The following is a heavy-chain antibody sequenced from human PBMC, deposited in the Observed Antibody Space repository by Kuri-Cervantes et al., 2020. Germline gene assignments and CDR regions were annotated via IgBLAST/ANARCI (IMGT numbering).Heavy chain of an antibody. CDR3: ARDHSYLRAFDI. Sequence: GESLKISCAASGFTFSSYEMNWVRQAPGKGLEWVAVISYDGTNKYCADSVKGRFTISRDNSKNTLYMQMNSLRAEDTAVYYCARDHSYLRAFDIWGQGTMVTVSS. CDR2: ISYDGTNK. CDR1: GFTFSSYE. D-gene: IGHD5-18*01. V-gene: IGHV3-30*03. J-gene: IGHJ3*02.